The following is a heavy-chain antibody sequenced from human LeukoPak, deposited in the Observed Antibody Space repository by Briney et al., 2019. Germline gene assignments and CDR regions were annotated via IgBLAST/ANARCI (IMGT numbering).Heavy chain of an antibody. D-gene: IGHD3-22*01. CDR1: GGSISSGSYY. CDR2: IYTSGST. Sequence: PSQTLSLTCTVSGGSISSGSYYWSWIRQPAGKGLEWIGRIYTSGSTNYNPSLKSRVTISVDTSKNQFSLKLSSVTAADTAVYYCARGTTYNQYYYDSSAYYSFDYWGQGTLVTVSS. V-gene: IGHV4-61*02. CDR3: ARGTTYNQYYYDSSAYYSFDY. J-gene: IGHJ4*02.